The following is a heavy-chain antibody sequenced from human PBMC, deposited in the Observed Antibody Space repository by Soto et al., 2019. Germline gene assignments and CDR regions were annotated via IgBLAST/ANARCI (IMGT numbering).Heavy chain of an antibody. J-gene: IGHJ4*02. CDR3: AREGTGSPDAGGGVDY. D-gene: IGHD3-9*01. CDR1: GDSISSGNYY. V-gene: IGHV4-31*11. Sequence: HVQLQESGPGLVKPSQTLSLTCGVSGDSISSGNYYWSWIRQYPGKGLEWIGYIYYTGSTTYNPSLKSRLTISLDTSKNQFSLKLSSVTTADTAVYYCAREGTGSPDAGGGVDYWGQGILVTVSS. CDR2: IYYTGST.